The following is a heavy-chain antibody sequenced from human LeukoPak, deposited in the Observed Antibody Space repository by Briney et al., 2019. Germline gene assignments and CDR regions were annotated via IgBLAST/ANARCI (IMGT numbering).Heavy chain of an antibody. CDR2: INPNSGGT. CDR1: GYNLVGYY. D-gene: IGHD6-19*01. CDR3: ASLTIGWYLSDYFQQ. V-gene: IGHV1-2*06. J-gene: IGHJ1*01. Sequence: GASVKVSCKASGYNLVGYYIHWVRQAPGQGLEWMGRINPNSGGTNYAQKFQDRVTMTKDTSISTAYMDLSRLTSDDTAVYYCASLTIGWYLSDYFQQWGQGTLVTVSS.